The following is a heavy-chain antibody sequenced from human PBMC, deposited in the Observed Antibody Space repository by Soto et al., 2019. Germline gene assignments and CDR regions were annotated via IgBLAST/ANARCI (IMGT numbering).Heavy chain of an antibody. Sequence: GGSLRLSSAASEFTFSNYAMSWVRQAPGKGLEWVSAISYGGGTTYYADSVKGRFTISRDNSKNTLYLQMNSLRAEDTAVYYWAKNPGYYYDSTGYHFDYWGQGTLVTVSS. CDR2: ISYGGGTT. CDR1: EFTFSNYA. D-gene: IGHD3-22*01. J-gene: IGHJ4*02. CDR3: AKNPGYYYDSTGYHFDY. V-gene: IGHV3-23*01.